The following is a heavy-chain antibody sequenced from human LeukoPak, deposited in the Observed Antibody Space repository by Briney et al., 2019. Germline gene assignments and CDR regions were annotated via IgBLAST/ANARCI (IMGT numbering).Heavy chain of an antibody. J-gene: IGHJ4*02. Sequence: SETLSLTCTVSGGSVSSGSYYWSWIRQPPGQELEWLGYVFYSGHTNYTPCIKGRVTVSVDTSTNQFSLEMSSVTAADTAVYYCARSPPRSGSLYYFDYWGQGILVTVSS. D-gene: IGHD6-19*01. CDR1: GGSVSSGSYY. CDR2: VFYSGHT. CDR3: ARSPPRSGSLYYFDY. V-gene: IGHV4-61*01.